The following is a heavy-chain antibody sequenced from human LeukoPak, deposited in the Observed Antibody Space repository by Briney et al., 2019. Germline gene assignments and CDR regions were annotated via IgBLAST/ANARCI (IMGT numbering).Heavy chain of an antibody. CDR2: IWYDGSNK. CDR1: GYTFTSYG. CDR3: ARDLRDGAFDI. V-gene: IGHV3-33*01. D-gene: IGHD5-24*01. J-gene: IGHJ3*02. Sequence: PCKASGYTFTSYGMHWVRQAPGKGLEWVAVIWYDGSNKYYADSVKGRFTISRDNSKNTLYLQMNSLRAEDTAVYYCARDLRDGAFDIWGQGTMVTVSS.